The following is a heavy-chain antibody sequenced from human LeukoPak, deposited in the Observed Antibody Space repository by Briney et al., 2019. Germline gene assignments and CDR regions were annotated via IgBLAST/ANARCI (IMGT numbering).Heavy chain of an antibody. CDR2: IYYSGST. Sequence: SQTLSLTRTLSGGSTTMRYYYWSRIRQPPGKGLEWIGYIYYSGSTYYNPSLKSRVTISVDTSKNQFSLKLSSVTAADTAVYYCARTYNGFDPFDYWGQGTLVTVSS. CDR3: ARTYNGFDPFDY. D-gene: IGHD5-12*01. J-gene: IGHJ4*02. CDR1: GGSTTMRYYY. V-gene: IGHV4-30-4*01.